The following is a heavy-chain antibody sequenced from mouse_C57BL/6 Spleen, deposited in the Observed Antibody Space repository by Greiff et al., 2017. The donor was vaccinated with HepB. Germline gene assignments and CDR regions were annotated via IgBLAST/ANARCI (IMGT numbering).Heavy chain of an antibody. D-gene: IGHD2-5*01. V-gene: IGHV1-64*01. CDR3: ATYYSNYFAY. CDR1: GYTFTSYW. J-gene: IGHJ3*01. CDR2: IHPNSGST. Sequence: QVQLQHPGAELVKPGASVKLSCKASGYTFTSYWMHWVKQRPGQGLEWIGMIHPNSGSTNYNEKFKSKATLTVDKSSSTAYMQLSSLTSEDSAVYYCATYYSNYFAYWGQGTLVTVSA.